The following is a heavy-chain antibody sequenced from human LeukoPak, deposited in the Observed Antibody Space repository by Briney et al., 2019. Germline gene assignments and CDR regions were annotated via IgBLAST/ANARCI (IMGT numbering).Heavy chain of an antibody. CDR3: AREERWLQFYYYMDV. CDR2: IYTSGST. D-gene: IGHD5-24*01. V-gene: IGHV4-4*07. Sequence: SETLSLTCTVSGGFISSYHWSWIRQPAGKGLEWIGRIYTSGSTNYNPSLKSRVTMSVDTSKNQFSLKLSSVTAADTAVYYCAREERWLQFYYYMDVWGKGTTVTVSS. J-gene: IGHJ6*03. CDR1: GGFISSYH.